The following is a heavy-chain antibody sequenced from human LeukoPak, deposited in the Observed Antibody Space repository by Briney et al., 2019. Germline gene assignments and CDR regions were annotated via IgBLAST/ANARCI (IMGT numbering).Heavy chain of an antibody. CDR3: ASDRHCSSTSCYMVGVY. CDR2: ISSSGSTI. D-gene: IGHD2-2*02. V-gene: IGHV3-11*04. Sequence: GGSLRLSCAASGFVFSDYYMSWIRQAPGKGLEWVSYISSSGSTIYYADSVKGRFTISRDNAKNSLYLQMNSLRAADTAVYYCASDRHCSSTSCYMVGVYWGQGTLVTVSS. CDR1: GFVFSDYY. J-gene: IGHJ4*02.